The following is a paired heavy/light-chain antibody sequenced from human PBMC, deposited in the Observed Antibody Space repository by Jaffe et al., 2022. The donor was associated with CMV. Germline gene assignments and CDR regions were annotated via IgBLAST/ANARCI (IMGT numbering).Light chain of an antibody. CDR3: SSYGAKRM. J-gene: IGLJ3*02. CDR2: DVS. V-gene: IGLV2-14*03. Sequence: QSALSQPASVSGSPGQSVTVSCTGTSTDVGGNNYVSWYQQHPGKAPKLVIYDVSSRPSGVSNRFSGSKSGNTASLTITGLQAEDEADYYCSSYGAKRMFGGGTKLTVL. CDR1: STDVGGNNY.
Heavy chain of an antibody. CDR3: VRDREYWTFDY. J-gene: IGHJ4*02. CDR1: GLTFSSSW. CDR2: ISPDGTSK. D-gene: IGHD2-15*01. V-gene: IGHV3-7*01. Sequence: EVHLVESGGGPVQPGGPRRLSCAASGLTFSSSWMNWVRQAPGKGLEWVASISPDGTSKAYVDSVKGRFTVSRDNAENLLFLQMDSLRVEDTAVYYCVRDREYWTFDYWGQGTLVTVSS.